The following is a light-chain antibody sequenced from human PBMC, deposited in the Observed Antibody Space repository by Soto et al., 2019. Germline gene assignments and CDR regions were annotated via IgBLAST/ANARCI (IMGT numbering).Light chain of an antibody. V-gene: IGKV3-20*01. Sequence: EIVLTQSPGTLSLSPGERATLSCRASQSVSSSYLAWYQQKPGQAPRLLIYGASSRATGIPDRFSGSGSGTDCTLTISRLEPEDFAVDYCQQYGSSPPITFGQGTRLEIK. CDR2: GAS. CDR3: QQYGSSPPIT. J-gene: IGKJ5*01. CDR1: QSVSSSY.